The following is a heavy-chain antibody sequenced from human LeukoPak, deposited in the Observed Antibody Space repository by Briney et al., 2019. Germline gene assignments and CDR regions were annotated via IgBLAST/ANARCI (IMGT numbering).Heavy chain of an antibody. J-gene: IGHJ4*02. D-gene: IGHD6-19*01. Sequence: SETLSLTCTVSGGSISSYYWSWIRQPPGKGLEWIGYIYYSGSTNYNPSLKSRVTISVDTSKNQFSLKLSSVTAADTAVYYCAKDRPGYNSGWYGGWNFDYWGQGTLVTVSS. V-gene: IGHV4-59*01. CDR2: IYYSGST. CDR1: GGSISSYY. CDR3: AKDRPGYNSGWYGGWNFDY.